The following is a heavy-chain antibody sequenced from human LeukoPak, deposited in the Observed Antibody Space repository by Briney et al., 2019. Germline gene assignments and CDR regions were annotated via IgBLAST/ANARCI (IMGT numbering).Heavy chain of an antibody. D-gene: IGHD4-23*01. CDR2: MNPNSGNT. J-gene: IGHJ5*02. Sequence: ASVNVSCKASGYTFTTYDINWVRQATGQGLEWMGWMNPNSGNTGYAQKFQGRVTMTRNTSISTAYMELRSLRSEDTAVYYCARGPNKSDGGNSGSACFDPWGQGTLVTVSS. CDR1: GYTFTTYD. CDR3: ARGPNKSDGGNSGSACFDP. V-gene: IGHV1-8*01.